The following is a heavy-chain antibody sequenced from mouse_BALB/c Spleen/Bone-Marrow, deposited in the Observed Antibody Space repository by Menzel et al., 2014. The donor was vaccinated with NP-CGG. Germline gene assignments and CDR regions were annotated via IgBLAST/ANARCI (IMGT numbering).Heavy chain of an antibody. V-gene: IGHV4-1*02. CDR1: GFDFSRCW. D-gene: IGHD2-3*01. CDR2: INPESNTI. Sequence: EVQLQQSRGGLVQPGGSLKLSCAASGFDFSRCWMSWVRQAPGKGLQWIGEINPESNTINYTPSLKDKFIISRDNAKNTLYLQMSKVRSEDTALYCCARLGYYGWFAYWGQGTLVTVSA. CDR3: ARLGYYGWFAY. J-gene: IGHJ3*01.